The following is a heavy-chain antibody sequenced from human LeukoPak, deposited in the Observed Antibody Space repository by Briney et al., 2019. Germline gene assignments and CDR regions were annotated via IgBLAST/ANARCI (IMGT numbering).Heavy chain of an antibody. Sequence: GGSLRLSCAASGFTFDDYAMHWVRQAPGKGLEWVSGISWNSGSIGYADSVKGRFTISRDDAKNSLYLQMNSLSAEDTALYYCAKGYDSSGYGDAFDIWGQGTMVTVSS. J-gene: IGHJ3*02. CDR1: GFTFDDYA. D-gene: IGHD3-22*01. CDR2: ISWNSGSI. V-gene: IGHV3-9*01. CDR3: AKGYDSSGYGDAFDI.